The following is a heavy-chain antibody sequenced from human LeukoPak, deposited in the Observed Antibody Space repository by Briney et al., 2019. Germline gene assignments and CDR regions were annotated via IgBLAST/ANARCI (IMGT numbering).Heavy chain of an antibody. CDR3: ARDGYSGNDGL. D-gene: IGHD5-12*01. J-gene: IGHJ4*02. Sequence: SETLSLTCTVSGGSISSYYWSWIRQPPGKGLEWIGYIYHSGSTKYNPSLKSRVTISVDTSKNQFSLKLSSVTAAGTAVYYCARDGYSGNDGLWGQGSLVTVSS. CDR2: IYHSGST. V-gene: IGHV4-59*01. CDR1: GGSISSYY.